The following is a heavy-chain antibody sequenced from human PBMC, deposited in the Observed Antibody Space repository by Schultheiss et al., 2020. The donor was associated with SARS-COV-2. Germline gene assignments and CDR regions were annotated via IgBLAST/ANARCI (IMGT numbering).Heavy chain of an antibody. Sequence: SQTLSLTCTVSGGSISSSSYYWGWIRQPPGKGLEWIGEINHSGSTNYNPSLKSRVTISVDTSKNQFSLKLSSVTAADTAVYYCARMGVVVVPAGPDAFDIWGQGTMVTVSS. J-gene: IGHJ3*02. D-gene: IGHD2-2*01. V-gene: IGHV4-39*07. CDR3: ARMGVVVVPAGPDAFDI. CDR2: INHSGST. CDR1: GGSISSSSYY.